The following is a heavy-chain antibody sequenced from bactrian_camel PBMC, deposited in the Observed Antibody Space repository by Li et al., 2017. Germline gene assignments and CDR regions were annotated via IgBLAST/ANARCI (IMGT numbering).Heavy chain of an antibody. Sequence: HVQLVESGGGTVQAGGSLTLSCRASVPINRYCLAWFRQAPGKEREGVAGITRDGAITYGDSVKGRFTISRDNAKDTLYLQMNSLKIEDTAVYYCALGSSRQATMTARGKGTQVTV. CDR2: ITRDGAI. J-gene: IGHJ4*01. D-gene: IGHD3*01. CDR1: VPINRYC. V-gene: IGHV3S57*01.